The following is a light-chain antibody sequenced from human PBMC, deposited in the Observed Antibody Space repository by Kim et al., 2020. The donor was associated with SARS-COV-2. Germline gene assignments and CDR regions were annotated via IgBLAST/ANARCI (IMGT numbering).Light chain of an antibody. CDR2: DAS. V-gene: IGKV1-5*01. Sequence: DIQLTQSPATLSAAVGDRVTITCQASQSIGTWLAWYQQKPGKAPKLLIYDASTLESGVPSRFSGGVSETEFTLTISGLHPDDLGTYFCQQYNSRSLYTFGQGTKLEIK. CDR1: QSIGTW. CDR3: QQYNSRSLYT. J-gene: IGKJ2*01.